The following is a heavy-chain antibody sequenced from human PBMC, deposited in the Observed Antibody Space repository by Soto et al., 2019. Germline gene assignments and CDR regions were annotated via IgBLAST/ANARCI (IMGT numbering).Heavy chain of an antibody. V-gene: IGHV1-3*01. CDR2: INAANGDT. D-gene: IGHD6-13*01. J-gene: IGHJ5*02. Sequence: GASVKVSCKASGYTFTSYGIHWVRQAPGQRLEWMGWINAANGDTKYSPKFQGRVTITRDTSASTAYMELSSLRSEDRAVYYCVRRHVSATGIDWFGPWGQGTLVTVSS. CDR3: VRRHVSATGIDWFGP. CDR1: GYTFTSYG.